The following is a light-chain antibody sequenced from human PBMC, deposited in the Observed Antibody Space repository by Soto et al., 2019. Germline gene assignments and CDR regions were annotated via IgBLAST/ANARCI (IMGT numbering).Light chain of an antibody. Sequence: DIQLTQSPSFLSAFVGDTVTITCRASQAMSTYLAWYQQKPGKGPKLLIRSASTLQSGVPPRFSGGGSGTEFTLTISTLQPDDSGIYYCQQLNGYHSAFGGGTNVEIK. J-gene: IGKJ4*01. CDR1: QAMSTY. CDR2: SAS. CDR3: QQLNGYHSA. V-gene: IGKV1-9*01.